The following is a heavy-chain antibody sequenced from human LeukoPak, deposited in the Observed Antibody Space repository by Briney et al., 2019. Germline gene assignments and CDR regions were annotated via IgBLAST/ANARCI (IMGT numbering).Heavy chain of an antibody. CDR1: GGTFSSYA. Sequence: SVKVSCKASGGTFSSYAISWVRQAPGQGLEWMGRIIPILGIANYAQKFQGRVTITADKSTSTAYMELSSLRSEDTAVYYCARSLYYYDSSGPKRGYYYGMDVWGQGTTVTVSS. CDR2: IIPILGIA. D-gene: IGHD3-22*01. J-gene: IGHJ6*02. V-gene: IGHV1-69*04. CDR3: ARSLYYYDSSGPKRGYYYGMDV.